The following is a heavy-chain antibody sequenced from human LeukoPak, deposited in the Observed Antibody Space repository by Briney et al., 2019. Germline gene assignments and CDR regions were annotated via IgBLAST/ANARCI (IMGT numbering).Heavy chain of an antibody. J-gene: IGHJ3*02. V-gene: IGHV3-7*05. Sequence: GGSLRLSCAASGFTFSNYWMSWVRQAPGKGLEWVANINQDGSQKYYVDSVKGRFTISRDNAKNSLYLQVNSLRAEDTAVYSCARDGMGVTKAFDIWGQGTMVTVSS. CDR3: ARDGMGVTKAFDI. CDR2: INQDGSQK. CDR1: GFTFSNYW. D-gene: IGHD1-26*01.